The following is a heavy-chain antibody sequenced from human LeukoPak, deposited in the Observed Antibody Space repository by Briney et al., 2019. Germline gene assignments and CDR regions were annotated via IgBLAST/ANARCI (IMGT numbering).Heavy chain of an antibody. Sequence: SETLCLTRTVSGGSISSSSYYWGWIRQPPGKGLEWIGCIYYSGSTYYNPSLKSRVTISADTSKNQFSLKLNSVTAADTAVYYCARDEACSLFDYWGQGTLVTVSS. CDR2: IYYSGST. V-gene: IGHV4-39*07. CDR1: GGSISSSSYY. J-gene: IGHJ4*02. D-gene: IGHD2-15*01. CDR3: ARDEACSLFDY.